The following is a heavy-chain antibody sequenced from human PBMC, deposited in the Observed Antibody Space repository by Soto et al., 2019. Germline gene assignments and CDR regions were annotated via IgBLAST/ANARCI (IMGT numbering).Heavy chain of an antibody. Sequence: GAPVKVSWKACGYSFTSYGISWVRHAPGQGLEWMGWISAYNDNTNYAQKVQGRVTMTTDTSTSTAYMELRSLRSDDTAVYYCARDPSIVGASAIDYWGQGTLVTVSS. CDR3: ARDPSIVGASAIDY. CDR1: GYSFTSYG. CDR2: ISAYNDNT. V-gene: IGHV1-18*01. D-gene: IGHD1-26*01. J-gene: IGHJ4*02.